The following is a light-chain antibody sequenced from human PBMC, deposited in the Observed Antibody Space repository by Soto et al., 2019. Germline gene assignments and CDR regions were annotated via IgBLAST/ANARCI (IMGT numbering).Light chain of an antibody. J-gene: IGLJ1*01. V-gene: IGLV2-8*01. Sequence: SAMPQPASASGSPGQSVTISCTGTSSDVGGYNYVSWYQQHPGKAPKLMIYEVSKRPSGVPDRFSGSKSGNTASLTVSGLQAEAEADYYCSSYEGRNNSGVFGTWTKLT. CDR1: SSDVGGYNY. CDR2: EVS. CDR3: SSYEGRNNSGV.